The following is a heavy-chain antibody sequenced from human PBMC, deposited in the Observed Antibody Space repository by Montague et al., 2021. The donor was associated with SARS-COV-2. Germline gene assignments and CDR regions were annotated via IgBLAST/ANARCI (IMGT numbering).Heavy chain of an antibody. D-gene: IGHD3-10*01. CDR3: TRGFRGGPFDC. CDR1: GFTFSSYA. CDR2: ISYDGSNK. Sequence: SLRLSCAASGFTFSSYAMHWVRQAPGKGLEWVAVISYDGSNKYYADSVKGRFTISRDNAKKFVYLQMSSLRAEDTALYYCTRGFRGGPFDCWGQGTLVTVSS. J-gene: IGHJ4*02. V-gene: IGHV3-30-3*01.